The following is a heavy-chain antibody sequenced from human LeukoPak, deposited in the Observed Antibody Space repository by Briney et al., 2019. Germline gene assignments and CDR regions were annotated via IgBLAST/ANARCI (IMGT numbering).Heavy chain of an antibody. V-gene: IGHV1-18*01. J-gene: IGHJ4*02. CDR3: ARRGGYSPSTHFDY. Sequence: ASVKVSCQASGYTFTSYGIIWVRQAPGQGLEWMGWISAYNGNTNYAQKLQGRVTMTTDTSTSTAYMELRSLRSDDTAVYYCARRGGYSPSTHFDYWGQGTLVTVSS. CDR2: ISAYNGNT. D-gene: IGHD5-12*01. CDR1: GYTFTSYG.